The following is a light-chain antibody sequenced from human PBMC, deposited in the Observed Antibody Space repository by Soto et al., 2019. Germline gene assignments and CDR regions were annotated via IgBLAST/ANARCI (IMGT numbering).Light chain of an antibody. CDR1: QTISTY. J-gene: IGKJ5*01. CDR2: ASS. Sequence: DIQMTQSPSSLSASVGDRVTITCRASQTISTYLNWYQQRPGKAPNLLIYASSSLQSGVPPRFSGGGSGTDFTLTISSLQTEDFATYYCQQTYSIPITFGQGTRLEIK. V-gene: IGKV1-39*01. CDR3: QQTYSIPIT.